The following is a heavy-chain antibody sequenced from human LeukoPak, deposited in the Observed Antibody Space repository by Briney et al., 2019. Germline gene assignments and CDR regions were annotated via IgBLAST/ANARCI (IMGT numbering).Heavy chain of an antibody. CDR3: ARGGSYFDISGYYFY. Sequence: GGSLRLSCAASGFTFSSNWMHWVRQVPGKGLVWVSRINSDGRTTSYVDSVKGRFTISRDNSKNTLYLQMNSLRTEDTAVYYCARGGSYFDISGYYFYWGQGTLVTVSS. D-gene: IGHD3-22*01. J-gene: IGHJ4*02. V-gene: IGHV3-74*01. CDR2: INSDGRTT. CDR1: GFTFSSNW.